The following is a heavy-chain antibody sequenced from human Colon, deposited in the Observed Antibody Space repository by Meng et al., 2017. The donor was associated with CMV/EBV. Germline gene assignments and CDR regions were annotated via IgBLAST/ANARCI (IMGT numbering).Heavy chain of an antibody. J-gene: IGHJ4*02. CDR3: AREGTYASSSGLGL. CDR1: GYTFTGYY. Sequence: ASVKVSCKASGYTFTGYYMHWVRQAPGQGLEWMGWINPNSGDANYARTFLGRVTMTADTSISTVYMELRGLRSGDTAVYYCAREGTYASSSGLGLWGPGALVTVSS. D-gene: IGHD3-16*01. V-gene: IGHV1-2*02. CDR2: INPNSGDA.